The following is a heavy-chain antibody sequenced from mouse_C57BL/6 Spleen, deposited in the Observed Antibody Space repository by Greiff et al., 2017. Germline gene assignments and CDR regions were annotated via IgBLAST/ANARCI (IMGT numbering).Heavy chain of an antibody. Sequence: EVHLVESGGGLVKPGGSLKLSCAASGFTFSDYGMHWVRQAPEKGLEWVAYISSGSSTIYYADTVKGRFTISRDNAKSTLFLQMPSLRSEDTAMYYCATTVVAESYRDYWGQGTMLTVS. CDR3: ATTVVAESYRDY. CDR2: ISSGSSTI. D-gene: IGHD1-1*01. CDR1: GFTFSDYG. J-gene: IGHJ2*01. V-gene: IGHV5-17*01.